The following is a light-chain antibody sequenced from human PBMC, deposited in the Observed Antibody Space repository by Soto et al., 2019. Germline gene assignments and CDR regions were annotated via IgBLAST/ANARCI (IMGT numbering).Light chain of an antibody. CDR3: QKYNSAPRT. Sequence: DIVMTQSPDSLAVSLGERATINCKSSQSVLYSSNNKNYLAWYQQKPGKVPKLLIYAASTLQSGVPSRFSGSGSGTDFTLTISSLQPEDVATYYCQKYNSAPRTFGQGTKVEIK. CDR1: QSVLYSSNNKNY. V-gene: IGKV4-1*01. CDR2: AAS. J-gene: IGKJ1*01.